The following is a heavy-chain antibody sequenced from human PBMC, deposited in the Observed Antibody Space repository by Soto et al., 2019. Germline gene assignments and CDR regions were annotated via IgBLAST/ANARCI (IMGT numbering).Heavy chain of an antibody. Sequence: GGSLRLSCAASGLTFSSYGLPWVRQAPCKGLEWLAVRWYDGSNKYYADSVKGRFTISRDNSKNTLYLQMNSLRAEDTAVYYCSRSKPEAAYSYGMEVWGLWTTVTGYS. V-gene: IGHV3-33*01. J-gene: IGHJ6*02. CDR3: SRSKPEAAYSYGMEV. CDR1: GLTFSSYG. CDR2: RWYDGSNK. D-gene: IGHD6-25*01.